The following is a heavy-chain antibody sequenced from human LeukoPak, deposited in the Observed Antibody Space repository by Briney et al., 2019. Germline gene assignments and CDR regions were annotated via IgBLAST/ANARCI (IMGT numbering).Heavy chain of an antibody. D-gene: IGHD4-11*01. J-gene: IGHJ5*02. CDR2: ISYDGSNK. CDR3: AKGPPYSNYVSWFDP. CDR1: GFTFSSYG. V-gene: IGHV3-30*18. Sequence: GGSLRLSCAASGFTFSSYGMHWVHQAPGKGLEWVAVISYDGSNKYYADSVKGRFTISRDNSKNTLYLQMNSLRAEDTAVYYCAKGPPYSNYVSWFDPWGQGTLVTVSS.